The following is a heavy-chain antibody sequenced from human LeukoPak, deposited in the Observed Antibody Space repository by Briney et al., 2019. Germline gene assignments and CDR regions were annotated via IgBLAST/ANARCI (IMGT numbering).Heavy chain of an antibody. V-gene: IGHV1-46*01. CDR1: GYTFATYY. D-gene: IGHD2-8*02. CDR3: ARVLAYCTDSSCPGMDV. J-gene: IGHJ6*02. CDR2: IDPNYGFA. Sequence: VSVKVSCKASGYTFATYYLNWVRQAPGRGLEWMGKIDPNYGFAYYAQKFQGRVTMTRDTSTSTVYMEVNSLTSDDTAVYYCARVLAYCTDSSCPGMDVLGQGTTVTVSS.